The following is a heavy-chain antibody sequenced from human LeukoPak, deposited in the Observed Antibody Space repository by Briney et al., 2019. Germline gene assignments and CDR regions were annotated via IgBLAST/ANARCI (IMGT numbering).Heavy chain of an antibody. CDR2: IYYSGST. J-gene: IGHJ4*02. V-gene: IGHV4-59*01. CDR1: GGSISGYY. CDR3: ASSGGYYFDY. Sequence: SETLSLTCTVSGGSISGYYWSWIRQPPGKGLEWIGYIYYSGSTNYNPSLKSRVTISVDTSKNQFSLKLSSVTAADTAVYYCASSGGYYFDYWGQGTLVTVSS.